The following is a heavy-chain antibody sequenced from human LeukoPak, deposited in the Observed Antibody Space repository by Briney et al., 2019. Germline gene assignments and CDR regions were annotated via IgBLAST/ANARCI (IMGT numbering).Heavy chain of an antibody. V-gene: IGHV1-69*13. CDR3: ARVRIKRILEWSAHDYYYYYMDV. CDR2: IIPIFGTA. Sequence: SVKVSCKASGGTFSSYAISWVRQAPGQGLEWTGGIIPIFGTANYAQKFQGRVTITADESTSTAYMELSSLRSEDTAVYYCARVRIKRILEWSAHDYYYYYMDVWGKGTTVTVSS. D-gene: IGHD3-3*01. J-gene: IGHJ6*03. CDR1: GGTFSSYA.